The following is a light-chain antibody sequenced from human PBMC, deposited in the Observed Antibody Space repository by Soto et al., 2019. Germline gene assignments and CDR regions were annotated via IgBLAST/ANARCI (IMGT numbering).Light chain of an antibody. CDR2: AAS. J-gene: IGKJ4*01. V-gene: IGKV1-9*01. CDR3: QQLNSYPLT. CDR1: QDISDY. Sequence: DIQLTQSPSFLSASVGDRVTITCRASQDISDYLAWYQQRPGKAPKLLIYAASTLQSGVPSRFSGSGSGTEFTLTISSLQPEDFATYYCQQLNSYPLTFGGGTKWIS.